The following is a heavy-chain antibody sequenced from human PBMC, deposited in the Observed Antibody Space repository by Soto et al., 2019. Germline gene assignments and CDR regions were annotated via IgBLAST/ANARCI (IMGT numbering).Heavy chain of an antibody. Sequence: QVQLVQSGAEVKKPGSSVKVSCKVSGGTFSNYAIDGVRLAPGHGLEWMGGIVPIFGTTSYTQKFQGRATIIADESPTTASLEMGSLRYEDTAIYYCARVEAVAVFYNYHGLDVWGQGTAVTVSS. CDR2: IVPIFGTT. D-gene: IGHD6-19*01. J-gene: IGHJ6*02. V-gene: IGHV1-69*12. CDR3: ARVEAVAVFYNYHGLDV. CDR1: GGTFSNYA.